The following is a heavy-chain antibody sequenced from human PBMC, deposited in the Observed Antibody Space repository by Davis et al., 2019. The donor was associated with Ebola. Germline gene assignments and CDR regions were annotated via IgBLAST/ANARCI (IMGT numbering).Heavy chain of an antibody. Sequence: PGGSLRLSCAASGFTFSSYSMNWVRQAPGKGLEWVSSISSSSSYIYYADSVKGRFTISRDNAKNSLYLQMNSLRAEDTALYYCAKDIGEGYGSGSYGGWGQGTLVTVSS. D-gene: IGHD3-10*01. J-gene: IGHJ4*02. V-gene: IGHV3-21*04. CDR2: ISSSSSYI. CDR1: GFTFSSYS. CDR3: AKDIGEGYGSGSYGG.